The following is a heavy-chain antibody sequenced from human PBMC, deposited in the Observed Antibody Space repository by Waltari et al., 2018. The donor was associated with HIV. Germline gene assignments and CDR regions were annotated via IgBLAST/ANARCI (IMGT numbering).Heavy chain of an antibody. CDR1: GFTFSSYW. CDR3: TRGGRSSSWFWGD. D-gene: IGHD6-13*01. CDR2: IKQDGAEK. Sequence: EAQLVESGGGVVQPGGSLRLSCAASGFTFSSYWMTWVRQGPGKGLEGVATIKQDGAEKYYVDAVKGRFTISRDNAKNSVYLEMNSLRAGDTAVYYCTRGGRSSSWFWGDWGQGTLVTVSS. V-gene: IGHV3-7*01. J-gene: IGHJ4*02.